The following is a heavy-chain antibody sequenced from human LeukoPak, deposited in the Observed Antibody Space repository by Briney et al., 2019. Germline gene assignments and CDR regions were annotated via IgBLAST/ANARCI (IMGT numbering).Heavy chain of an antibody. V-gene: IGHV3-7*01. D-gene: IGHD2-15*01. J-gene: IGHJ4*02. CDR1: GFSINNYW. CDR2: IKGDASEK. CDR3: ARASGPFDY. Sequence: GGSLKLSCAVSGFSINNYWMTWYRQAPGKGLECVAHIKGDASEKHYVDSVKGRFTISRDNAENSLYLQMNSLRAEDTAVYSCARASGPFDYWGQGTLVTVSS.